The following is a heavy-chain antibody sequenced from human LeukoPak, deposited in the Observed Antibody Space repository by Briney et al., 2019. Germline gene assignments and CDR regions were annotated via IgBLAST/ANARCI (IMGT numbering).Heavy chain of an antibody. V-gene: IGHV1-2*02. D-gene: IGHD2-15*01. J-gene: IGHJ4*02. CDR1: GYTFTGYY. CDR2: INPNSGGT. CDR3: AGALGGYCSGGSCRHGWFDY. Sequence: GASVKVSCKASGYTFTGYYIHWVRQAPGQGLEWMGWINPNSGGTNYAQKFQGRVTMTRDTSISTAYMELSRLTSDDTAVYYCAGALGGYCSGGSCRHGWFDYWGQGTLVTVSS.